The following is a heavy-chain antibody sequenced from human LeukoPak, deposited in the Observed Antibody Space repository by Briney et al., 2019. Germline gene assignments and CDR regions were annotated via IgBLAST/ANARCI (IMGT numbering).Heavy chain of an antibody. CDR1: DFTFSAYA. CDR2: ISSNGGSS. V-gene: IGHV3-64D*09. D-gene: IGHD6-19*01. J-gene: IGHJ4*02. Sequence: PGGSLRLSCSASDFTFSAYAMYWVSQAPGKGLEYVSGISSNGGSSFYADSVKGRFTISRDNSKNTLYLQMSSLRAEDTAVYYCARDKGVNGWYGDYWGQGTLVTVSS. CDR3: ARDKGVNGWYGDY.